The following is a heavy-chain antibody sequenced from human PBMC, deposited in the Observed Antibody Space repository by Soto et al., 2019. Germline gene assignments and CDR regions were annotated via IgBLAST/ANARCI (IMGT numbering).Heavy chain of an antibody. J-gene: IGHJ4*02. CDR2: MYHSGST. D-gene: IGHD2-2*01. CDR3: ARVPDY. CDR1: GGSISSGGYS. Sequence: QLQLQESGSGLVKPSQTLSLTCAVSGGSISSGGYSWSWIRQPPGKGLEWIGYMYHSGSTYYNPSLKSRVTISIDRSKNQFSLKRSSVTAADTAVCYCARVPDYWGQGILVTVSS. V-gene: IGHV4-30-2*01.